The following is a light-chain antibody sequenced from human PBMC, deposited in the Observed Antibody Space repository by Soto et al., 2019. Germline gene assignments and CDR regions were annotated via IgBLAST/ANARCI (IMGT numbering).Light chain of an antibody. CDR2: DAS. J-gene: IGKJ3*01. V-gene: IGKV1-33*01. Sequence: DIQMTQSPSSLSASVGDRVTITCQASQDITSYLNSYQHKPGKAPKLLIYDASILEAGVPPRFSGSGSGTDFTFTISSLQPEDVATYYCQYCGYLPIFGPGTTVDFK. CDR3: QYCGYLPI. CDR1: QDITSY.